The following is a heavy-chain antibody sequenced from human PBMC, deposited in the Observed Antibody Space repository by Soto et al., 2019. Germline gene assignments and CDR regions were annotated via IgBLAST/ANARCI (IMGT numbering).Heavy chain of an antibody. J-gene: IGHJ4*02. D-gene: IGHD3-10*01. V-gene: IGHV3-21*04. CDR1: GFTFSSYS. Sequence: EVQLVESGGGLVKPGGSLRLSCAASGFTFSSYSMNWVRQAPGKGLEWVSSISSSSSYIYYADSVKGRFTISRDNAKNSLYLQMNSLRAEDTAVYYCARESVEKFPSGQGSGSWNYFDYWGQGTLVTVSS. CDR2: ISSSSSYI. CDR3: ARESVEKFPSGQGSGSWNYFDY.